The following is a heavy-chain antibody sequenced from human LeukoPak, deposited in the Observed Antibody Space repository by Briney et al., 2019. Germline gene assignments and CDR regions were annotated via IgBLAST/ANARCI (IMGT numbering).Heavy chain of an antibody. CDR3: ARESEAAGTYYLDH. CDR2: IHKDGLHT. J-gene: IGHJ4*02. CDR1: GFTFNEFW. Sequence: TGGSLRLSCAASGFTFNEFWMHWVRQVPGKGLMWVARIHKDGLHTWYADSMKGRFTISRDNAENIVYLQLNSLRVEDTAVYYCARESEAAGTYYLDHWGQGNLVTVSS. D-gene: IGHD6-25*01. V-gene: IGHV3-74*01.